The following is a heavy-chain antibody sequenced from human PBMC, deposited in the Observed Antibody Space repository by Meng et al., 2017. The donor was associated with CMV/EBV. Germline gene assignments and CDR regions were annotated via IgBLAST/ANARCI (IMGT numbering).Heavy chain of an antibody. Sequence: CNASGYTFNSYGISWVRQAPGQGLEWMGWISAYNGDTNYAQKLQGRVTMTTDTSTSTAYMELRSLRSDDTAVYYCARPFGVVNLPDYWGQGTLVTVSS. V-gene: IGHV1-18*01. J-gene: IGHJ4*02. CDR2: ISAYNGDT. CDR1: GYTFNSYG. D-gene: IGHD3-3*01. CDR3: ARPFGVVNLPDY.